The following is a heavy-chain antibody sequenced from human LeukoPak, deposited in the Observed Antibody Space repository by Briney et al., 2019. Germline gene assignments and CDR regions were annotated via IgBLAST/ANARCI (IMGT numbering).Heavy chain of an antibody. CDR2: IYYSGSI. V-gene: IGHV4-59*08. Sequence: SETLSLTCTVSGGSISSFYWSWIRQPPGKGLEWIGYIYYSGSINYNPSLKSRVTISVDTSKNQFSLKLNSVTAAETAIYFCARNSPPHAYYFDFWGQGTLVTVSS. CDR1: GGSISSFY. CDR3: ARNSPPHAYYFDF. J-gene: IGHJ4*02. D-gene: IGHD2-2*01.